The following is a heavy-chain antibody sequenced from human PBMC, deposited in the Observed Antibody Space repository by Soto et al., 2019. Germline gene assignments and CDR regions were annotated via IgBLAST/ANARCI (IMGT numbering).Heavy chain of an antibody. J-gene: IGHJ4*02. Sequence: LRLSCAASGFTFSSYSMNWVRQSPGKGLEWVSSISSSSSYIYYADSVKGRFTISRDNAKNSLYLQMNSLRAEDTAVYYCARDLPPYGSGSYGLDYWGQGTLVTVSS. CDR1: GFTFSSYS. V-gene: IGHV3-21*01. CDR2: ISSSSSYI. CDR3: ARDLPPYGSGSYGLDY. D-gene: IGHD3-10*01.